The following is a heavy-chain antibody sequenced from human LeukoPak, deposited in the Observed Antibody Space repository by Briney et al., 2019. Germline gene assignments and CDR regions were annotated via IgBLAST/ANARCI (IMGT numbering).Heavy chain of an antibody. CDR3: ARHIYSGTDGDAFDI. CDR2: IYYSGTT. Sequence: SETLSLTCTVSGDSISNSNYYWGWIRQPPGKGLEWIGTIYYSGTTYYDPSLKSRVTTSVYTSKNQFSLKLGSVTAADTAVYYCARHIYSGTDGDAFDIWGQGTMVTVSS. V-gene: IGHV4-39*01. CDR1: GDSISNSNYY. J-gene: IGHJ3*02. D-gene: IGHD1-26*01.